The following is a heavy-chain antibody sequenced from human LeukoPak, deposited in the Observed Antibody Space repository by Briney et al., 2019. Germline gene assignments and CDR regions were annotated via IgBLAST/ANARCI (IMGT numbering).Heavy chain of an antibody. V-gene: IGHV3-23*01. CDR3: AKDLNYYDSSGYHMTN. D-gene: IGHD3-22*01. CDR1: GSTFSSYA. J-gene: IGHJ4*02. CDR2: ISGGGGST. Sequence: GGSLRLSCAASGSTFSSYAMSWVRQAPGMGLEWVSAISGGGGSTYYADSVKGRFTISRDNSKNTLYLQMNSLRAEDTAVYYCAKDLNYYDSSGYHMTNWGQGTLVTVSS.